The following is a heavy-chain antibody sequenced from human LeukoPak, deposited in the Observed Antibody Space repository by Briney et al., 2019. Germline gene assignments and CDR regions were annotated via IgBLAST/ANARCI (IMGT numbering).Heavy chain of an antibody. Sequence: GGSLRLSCAASGFTFTTYWISWMRQAPGKGLQLVANIKHDGSEQYYVDSVKGRFTISRDNAKNSLFLQMNSLGVEDTAVYYCKSGGAAPGSFDYWGHGALVTVSS. CDR2: IKHDGSEQ. J-gene: IGHJ4*01. CDR1: GFTFTTYW. CDR3: KSGGAAPGSFDY. V-gene: IGHV3-7*01. D-gene: IGHD1-26*01.